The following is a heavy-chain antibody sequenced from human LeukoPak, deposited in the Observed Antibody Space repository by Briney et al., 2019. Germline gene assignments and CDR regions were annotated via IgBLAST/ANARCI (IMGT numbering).Heavy chain of an antibody. V-gene: IGHV4-59*01. D-gene: IGHD3-9*01. CDR3: ARGILTALDHFDY. Sequence: SETLSLTCTVSGGSISGYYWSWIRQSPGKGLVWIGYVFYGGSTNCNPSFKSGVAISIDTSKKQLSLKLTSWSGADAAVYYCARGILTALDHFDYWGQGILVTVSS. J-gene: IGHJ4*02. CDR2: VFYGGST. CDR1: GGSISGYY.